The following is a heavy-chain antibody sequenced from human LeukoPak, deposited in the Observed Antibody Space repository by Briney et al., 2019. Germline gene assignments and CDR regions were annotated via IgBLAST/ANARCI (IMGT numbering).Heavy chain of an antibody. CDR3: ATTRVTHYYFDY. D-gene: IGHD4-23*01. CDR1: GFTFSSYA. CDR2: ISYDGSNK. V-gene: IGHV3-30-3*01. Sequence: GGSLRLSCAASGFTFSSYAMHWVRQAPGKGLEWVAVISYDGSNKYYADSVKGRFTISRDNSKNTLYLQMNSLRAEDTAVYYCATTRVTHYYFDYWGQGTLSPSPQ. J-gene: IGHJ4*02.